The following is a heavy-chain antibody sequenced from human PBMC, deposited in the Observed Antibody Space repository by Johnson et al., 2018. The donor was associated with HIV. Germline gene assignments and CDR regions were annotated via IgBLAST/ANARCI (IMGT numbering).Heavy chain of an antibody. CDR2: IWYDGSNK. V-gene: IGHV3-33*01. CDR1: GFTFSSYG. J-gene: IGHJ3*02. Sequence: QVQLVESGGGVVQPGRSLRLSCAASGFTFSSYGMHWVRQAPGKGLEWVAVIWYDGSNKYYADSVKGRFTISRDNSKNTLYLQMNSLRAEDTAVYYCARDRWQPDAFDIWGQGTMVTVSS. D-gene: IGHD2-15*01. CDR3: ARDRWQPDAFDI.